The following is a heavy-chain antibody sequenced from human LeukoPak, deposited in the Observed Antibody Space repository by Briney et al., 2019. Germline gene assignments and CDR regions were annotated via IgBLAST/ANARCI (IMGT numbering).Heavy chain of an antibody. CDR1: GGSISSSNYY. CDR3: ARAGFFYDTSGYNDAFDI. J-gene: IGHJ3*02. D-gene: IGHD3-22*01. CDR2: LYYSGST. Sequence: SETLSLTCTVSGGSISSSNYYWGWIRQPPGEGLEWIGYLYYSGSTYYNSSLKSRVTISIDTSKNQFSLKLSSVTAADTAVYHCARAGFFYDTSGYNDAFDIWGQGTMVTVSS. V-gene: IGHV4-39*07.